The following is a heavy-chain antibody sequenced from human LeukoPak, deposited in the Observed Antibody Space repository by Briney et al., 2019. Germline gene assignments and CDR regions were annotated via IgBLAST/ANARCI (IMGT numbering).Heavy chain of an antibody. V-gene: IGHV1-69*13. J-gene: IGHJ4*02. CDR2: IIPIFGTA. D-gene: IGHD3-16*01. CDR3: ARGQGYYPKEGIDY. CDR1: GGTFSSYA. Sequence: ASVKVSCKASGGTFSSYAISWVRQAPGQGLEWMGGIIPIFGTANYAQKFQGRVTITADESTSTAYMELSSLRSEDTAVYYCARGQGYYPKEGIDYWGQGTLVTVSS.